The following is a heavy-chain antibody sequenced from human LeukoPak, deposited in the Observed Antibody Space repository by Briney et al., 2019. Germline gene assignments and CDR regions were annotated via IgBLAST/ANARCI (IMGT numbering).Heavy chain of an antibody. V-gene: IGHV3-7*01. CDR3: ARDMTGSLDY. J-gene: IGHJ4*02. D-gene: IGHD3-9*01. Sequence: GGSLRLSCAASGFTFRNTWMAWVRQAPGKGLEWVANINQDGSTKQYADSVRGRFTISRDNAKNSLHLQMNSLRAEDTALYHCARDMTGSLDYWGQGTLVTVSS. CDR1: GFTFRNTW. CDR2: INQDGSTK.